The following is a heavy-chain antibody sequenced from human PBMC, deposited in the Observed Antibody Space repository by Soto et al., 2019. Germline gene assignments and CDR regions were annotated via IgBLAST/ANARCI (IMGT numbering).Heavy chain of an antibody. V-gene: IGHV4-4*02. D-gene: IGHD6-13*01. CDR3: ASQLIMPGTRGFEY. CDR2: IYQGGST. CDR1: SGSITSRSW. Sequence: QVQLRESGPGLVKPSGTLSLTCAISSGSITSRSWWSWVRQPPGKGLEWIGEIYQGGSTNYNASLKSRLTTSIDKSQNQFSLRLNSVTAADTAVYFCASQLIMPGTRGFEYWGQGSLVTVSS. J-gene: IGHJ4*02.